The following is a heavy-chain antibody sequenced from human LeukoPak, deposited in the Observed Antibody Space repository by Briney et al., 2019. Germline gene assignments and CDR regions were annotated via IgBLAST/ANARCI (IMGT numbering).Heavy chain of an antibody. V-gene: IGHV4-59*01. Sequence: SETLSLTCAVSGGSINSYYWDWIRQAPGKGLEWIGYIHYSGSTNYNPSLKSRVTISVDTSKNQFSLKLSSVTAADTAVYYCARTSVEMATINWFDPWGQGTLVTVSS. CDR1: GGSINSYY. CDR2: IHYSGST. D-gene: IGHD5-24*01. J-gene: IGHJ5*02. CDR3: ARTSVEMATINWFDP.